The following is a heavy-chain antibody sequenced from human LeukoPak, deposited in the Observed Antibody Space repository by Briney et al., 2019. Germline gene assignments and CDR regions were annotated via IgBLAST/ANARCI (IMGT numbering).Heavy chain of an antibody. V-gene: IGHV4-34*01. D-gene: IGHD2-15*01. CDR3: ARGDCSGGSCYFVY. CDR1: GGSFSGYY. Sequence: SETLSLTCAVYGGSFSGYYWSWIRQPPGKGLEWIGEINHSGSTNYNPSLKSRVTISVDTSKNQFSLKLSSVTAADTAVYYCARGDCSGGSCYFVYWGQGTLVIVSS. J-gene: IGHJ4*02. CDR2: INHSGST.